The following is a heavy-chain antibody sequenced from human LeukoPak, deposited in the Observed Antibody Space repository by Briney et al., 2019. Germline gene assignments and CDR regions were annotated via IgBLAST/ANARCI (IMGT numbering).Heavy chain of an antibody. V-gene: IGHV4-38-2*01. CDR1: GYSISSGYY. CDR2: VYHSGST. CDR3: ARGISTTWHDY. D-gene: IGHD2/OR15-2a*01. J-gene: IGHJ4*02. Sequence: SETLSLTCAVSGYSISSGYYWGWIRQPPGKGLEWIGSVYHSGSTYYIPSLKSRVTISVDTSKNQFSLKVTSVTAADTAVYYCARGISTTWHDYWGQGTLVTVSS.